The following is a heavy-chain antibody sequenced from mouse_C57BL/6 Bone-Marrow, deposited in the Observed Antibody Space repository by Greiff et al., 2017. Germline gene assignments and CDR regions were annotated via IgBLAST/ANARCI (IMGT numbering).Heavy chain of an antibody. CDR1: GYTFTDYY. J-gene: IGHJ1*03. CDR3: ARSVITTVDWYFDV. D-gene: IGHD1-1*01. V-gene: IGHV1-76*01. CDR2: IYPGSGNT. Sequence: VQLQQSGAELVRPGASVKLSCKASGYTFTDYYINWVKQRPGQGLEWIARIYPGSGNTYYNEKFKGKATLTAEKSSSTAYMQLSSLTSEDSAVYFCARSVITTVDWYFDVWGTGTTVTVSS.